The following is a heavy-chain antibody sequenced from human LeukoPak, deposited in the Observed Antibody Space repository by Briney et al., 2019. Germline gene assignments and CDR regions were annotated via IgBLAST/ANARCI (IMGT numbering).Heavy chain of an antibody. Sequence: SETLSLTCAVYGDSSNIYYWSWIRQSPGKGLEWIAEINHAGSTDYNPSLKSRVTISVDTSKNQFSLTLASVTAADTAVYYCASGRELELPWQWGHGTLVTVSS. CDR3: ASGRELELPWQ. CDR2: INHAGST. D-gene: IGHD1-7*01. CDR1: GDSSNIYY. V-gene: IGHV4-34*01. J-gene: IGHJ4*01.